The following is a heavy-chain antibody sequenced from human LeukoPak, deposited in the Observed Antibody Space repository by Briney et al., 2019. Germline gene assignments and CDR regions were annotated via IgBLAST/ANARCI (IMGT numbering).Heavy chain of an antibody. CDR2: ISGSGGST. CDR3: ARSPWTVTTPFDY. CDR1: GFTFSSYA. V-gene: IGHV3-23*01. J-gene: IGHJ4*02. D-gene: IGHD4-11*01. Sequence: GGSLRLSYAASGFTFSSYAMSWVRQAPGKGLEWVSAISGSGGSTYYADSVKGRFTISRDNSKNTLYLQMNSLRAEDTAVYYCARSPWTVTTPFDYWGQGTLVTVSS.